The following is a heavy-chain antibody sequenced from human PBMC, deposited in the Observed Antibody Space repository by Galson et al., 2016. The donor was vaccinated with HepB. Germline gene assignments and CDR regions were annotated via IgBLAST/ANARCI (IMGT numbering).Heavy chain of an antibody. CDR3: STLYCSADCYLDY. D-gene: IGHD2-21*02. Sequence: QSGAEVKKPGESLKISCKGSGYIFTDYWIGWVRQMPGKGLEWMGIIYPGDSNTKYSPSFQGQVTISADKSINTTYLQWRSLQASDTAMYYCSTLYCSADCYLDYWGQGTPVTVSS. J-gene: IGHJ4*02. V-gene: IGHV5-51*03. CDR2: IYPGDSNT. CDR1: GYIFTDYW.